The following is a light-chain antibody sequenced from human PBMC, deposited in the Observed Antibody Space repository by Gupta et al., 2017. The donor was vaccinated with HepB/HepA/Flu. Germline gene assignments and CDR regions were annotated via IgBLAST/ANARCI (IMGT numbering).Light chain of an antibody. Sequence: YELIQPSSVSVSPGQTANITCSGDQLAKKYARWFQQKPGQAPVLLINRDSERPSGVPERFSGSSSGTTVTLTISGAQVEDEADYYCYSATDNNLYAFGSGTKVTVL. J-gene: IGLJ1*01. V-gene: IGLV3-27*01. CDR2: RDS. CDR1: QLAKKY. CDR3: YSATDNNLYA.